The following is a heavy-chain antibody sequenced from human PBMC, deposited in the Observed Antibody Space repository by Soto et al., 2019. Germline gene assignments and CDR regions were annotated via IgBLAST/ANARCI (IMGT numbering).Heavy chain of an antibody. J-gene: IGHJ4*02. V-gene: IGHV1-3*05. Sequence: QVQLVQSGAEEKKPGASVKVSCKASGYTFTSYAMHWVRQAPGQRPEWMGWINAGNGNTKYSQKFQGRVTITRDTSASTVYMELSSLRSEDTVVYYCARVSGWYFLDYWGQGTLVTVSS. CDR1: GYTFTSYA. CDR3: ARVSGWYFLDY. D-gene: IGHD6-19*01. CDR2: INAGNGNT.